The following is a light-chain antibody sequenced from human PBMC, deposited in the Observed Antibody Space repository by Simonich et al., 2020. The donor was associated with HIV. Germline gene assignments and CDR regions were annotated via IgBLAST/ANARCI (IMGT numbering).Light chain of an antibody. V-gene: IGKV1-39*01. CDR1: PSSSSY. Sequence: IQMTQPPPPPPSLVRERGNSTCRAGPSSSSYLNWYQPKPGKAPKLLIYAASSMQSGVPSRFSGSGSGTDFTLTISSLQPEDFATYYCQQSYSTPWTFGQGTKVEIK. CDR2: AAS. J-gene: IGKJ1*01. CDR3: QQSYSTPWT.